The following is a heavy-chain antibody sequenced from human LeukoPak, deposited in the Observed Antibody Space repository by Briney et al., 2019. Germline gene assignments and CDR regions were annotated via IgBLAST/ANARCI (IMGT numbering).Heavy chain of an antibody. V-gene: IGHV1-8*01. D-gene: IGHD6-19*01. Sequence: ASVKVSCKASGYTFTNYDINWVRQAAGQGLEWMGWMNPNSGNTGYAQKFQGRVTMTRNTSINTAYMELTSLTSEDTAVYYCAKVDSSGWFGSFDYWGQGTLVTVSS. CDR2: MNPNSGNT. CDR1: GYTFTNYD. J-gene: IGHJ4*02. CDR3: AKVDSSGWFGSFDY.